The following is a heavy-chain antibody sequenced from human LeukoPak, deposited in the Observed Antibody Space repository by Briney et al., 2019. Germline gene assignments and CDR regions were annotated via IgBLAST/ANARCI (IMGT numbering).Heavy chain of an antibody. Sequence: ASVKVSCKASGYTFTSCHMHWVRQAPGQGLEWMGIINPAGSSTSYAQKFQGRVTMTRDTSISTAYMELSRLRSDDTAVYYCAREHSSSWYGNWFDPWGQGTLVTVSS. CDR2: INPAGSST. CDR1: GYTFTSCH. J-gene: IGHJ5*02. CDR3: AREHSSSWYGNWFDP. V-gene: IGHV1-46*01. D-gene: IGHD6-13*01.